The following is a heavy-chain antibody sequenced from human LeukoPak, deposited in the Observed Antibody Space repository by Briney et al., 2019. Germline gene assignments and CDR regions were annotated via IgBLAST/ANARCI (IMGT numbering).Heavy chain of an antibody. J-gene: IGHJ4*02. D-gene: IGHD1-14*01. CDR2: IKQDGSEK. CDR3: ARLRYSDY. V-gene: IGHV3-7*01. Sequence: GGSLRLSCAASVFTFSNYWMTWVRQAPGKGLEWVANIKQDGSEKYYVDSVKGRFTISRDNAKNSLYLQMNSLRAEDTAVYYCARLRYSDYWGQGTLVTVSS. CDR1: VFTFSNYW.